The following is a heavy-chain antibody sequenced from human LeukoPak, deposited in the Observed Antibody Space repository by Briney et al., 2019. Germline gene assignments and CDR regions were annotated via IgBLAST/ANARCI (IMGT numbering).Heavy chain of an antibody. D-gene: IGHD6-6*01. J-gene: IGHJ3*02. CDR3: VRVGGASSILSAFDI. Sequence: PSETLSLTCTVSGGSISSYYWSWIRQPPGKGLEWIGYIYNSETINYNPSLTSRVTISLDTSKNQVSLKLTSVTAADTAVYYCVRVGGASSILSAFDIWGQGTMVTVSS. CDR1: GGSISSYY. CDR2: IYNSETI. V-gene: IGHV4-59*01.